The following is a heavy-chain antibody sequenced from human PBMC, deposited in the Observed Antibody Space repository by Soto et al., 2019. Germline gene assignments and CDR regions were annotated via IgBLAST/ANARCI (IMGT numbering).Heavy chain of an antibody. V-gene: IGHV4-4*07. J-gene: IGHJ4*02. CDR1: GASISNYY. CDR2: IYASGTT. D-gene: IGHD1-1*01. Sequence: QVRLQESGPGLVKPSETLSLTCTVSGASISNYYWSWIRQPAGKGLECLGRIYASGTTTYNPSLWSRVTMSVDTSKNQFSLNLNSVTAAGAAVYYCARESRSELGTVEYWGQGTRVTVSS. CDR3: ARESRSELGTVEY.